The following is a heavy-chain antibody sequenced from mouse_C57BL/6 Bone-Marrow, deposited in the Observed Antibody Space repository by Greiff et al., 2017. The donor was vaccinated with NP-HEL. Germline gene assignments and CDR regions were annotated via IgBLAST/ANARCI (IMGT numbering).Heavy chain of an antibody. V-gene: IGHV1-63*01. CDR2: IYPGGGYT. Sequence: LVESGAELVRPGTSVKMSCKASGYTFTNYWIGWAKQRPGHGLEWIGDIYPGGGYTNYNEKFKGKATLTADKSSSTAYMQFSSLTSEDSAIYYCARGWLLDYWGQGTTLTVSS. CDR3: ARGWLLDY. CDR1: GYTFTNYW. J-gene: IGHJ2*01. D-gene: IGHD2-3*01.